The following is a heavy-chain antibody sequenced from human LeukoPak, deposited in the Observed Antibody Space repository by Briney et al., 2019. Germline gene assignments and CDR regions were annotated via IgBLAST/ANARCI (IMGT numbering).Heavy chain of an antibody. CDR1: GFTFSDYY. CDR3: ARDYDFPYYYSMDV. V-gene: IGHV3-11*01. Sequence: GGSLRLSCAASGFTFSDYYMSWIRQAPGKGLEWVSYISSSGSTIYYADSVKGRFTISRDNAKNSLYLQMNSLRAEDTAVYYCARDYDFPYYYSMDVWGQGTTVTVSS. CDR2: ISSSGSTI. J-gene: IGHJ6*02. D-gene: IGHD3-3*01.